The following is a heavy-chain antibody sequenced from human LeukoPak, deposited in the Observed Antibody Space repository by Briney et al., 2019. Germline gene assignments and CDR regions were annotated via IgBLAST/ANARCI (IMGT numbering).Heavy chain of an antibody. J-gene: IGHJ4*02. CDR3: AGDLYADFWSGSVFDY. D-gene: IGHD3-3*01. CDR2: ISYDGSNK. CDR1: GFTFSSYA. Sequence: GGYLRLSCAASGFTFSSYAMHWVRQAPGKGLEWVAVISYDGSNKYYADSVKGRFTISRDNSKNTLYLQMNSLRAEDTAVYYCAGDLYADFWSGSVFDYWGRGILVTASS. V-gene: IGHV3-30-3*01.